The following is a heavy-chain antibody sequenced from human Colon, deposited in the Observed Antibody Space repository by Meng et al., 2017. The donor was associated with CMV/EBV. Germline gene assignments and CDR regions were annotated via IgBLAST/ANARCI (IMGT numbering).Heavy chain of an antibody. CDR2: ISWNSGSI. CDR3: ARGKDYDFWGGAWFDP. D-gene: IGHD3-3*01. Sequence: SLKISCAASGFTFDDYAMHWVRQAPGKGLEWVSGISWNSGSIGYADSVKGRFTISRDNAKNSLYLQMNSLRAEDTAVYYCARGKDYDFWGGAWFDPWGQGTLVTVSS. J-gene: IGHJ5*02. V-gene: IGHV3-9*01. CDR1: GFTFDDYA.